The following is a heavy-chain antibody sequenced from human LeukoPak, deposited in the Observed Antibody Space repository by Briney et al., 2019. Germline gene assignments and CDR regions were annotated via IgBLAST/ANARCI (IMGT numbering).Heavy chain of an antibody. J-gene: IGHJ6*02. Sequence: SETLSLTCTVSGGSISSYYWSWIRQPPGKGLEWIGYIYYSGSTNYNPSLKSRVTISVDTSKNQFSLKLSSVTAADTAVYYCARFRNYDFWNGYPTYYYYGMDVWGQGTTVTVSS. CDR3: ARFRNYDFWNGYPTYYYYGMDV. D-gene: IGHD3-3*01. V-gene: IGHV4-59*01. CDR2: IYYSGST. CDR1: GGSISSYY.